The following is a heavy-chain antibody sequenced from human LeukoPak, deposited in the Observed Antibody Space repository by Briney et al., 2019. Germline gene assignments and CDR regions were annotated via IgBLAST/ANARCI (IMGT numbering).Heavy chain of an antibody. Sequence: SETLSLTCAVSGGSISSYYWSWIRQPPGKGLERIGYIYYSGSTNYNPSLKSRVAISVDTSKNQFSLKLSSVTAADTAVYYCARAGVDTAMVHSLDYWGQGTLVTVSS. V-gene: IGHV4-59*01. CDR1: GGSISSYY. CDR2: IYYSGST. CDR3: ARAGVDTAMVHSLDY. J-gene: IGHJ4*02. D-gene: IGHD5-18*01.